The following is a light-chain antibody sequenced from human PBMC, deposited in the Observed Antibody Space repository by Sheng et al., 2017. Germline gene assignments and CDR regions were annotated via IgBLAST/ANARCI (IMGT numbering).Light chain of an antibody. CDR2: GNS. V-gene: IGLV1-40*01. CDR1: SSNIGAGFD. Sequence: QSVLTQPPSTSGAPGQRVTISCSGTSSNIGAGFDVHWYQHLPGKAPKLLIYGNSNRPSGIPDRFSGSKSGTSASLAITGLQAEDEADYYCQSYDTGGSKVVFGGGTKLTVL. J-gene: IGLJ2*01. CDR3: QSYDTGGSKVV.